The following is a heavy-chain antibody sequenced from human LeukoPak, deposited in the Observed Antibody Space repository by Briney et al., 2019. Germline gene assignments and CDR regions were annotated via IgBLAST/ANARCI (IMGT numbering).Heavy chain of an antibody. CDR1: GGSISSYY. D-gene: IGHD1-26*01. Sequence: TSETLSLTCTVSGGSISSYYWSWIRQPPGKGLEWIGYIYYSGSTNYNPSLKSRVTISVDTSKNQFSLKLSSATAADTAVYYCARARYSGSYPFDSWGQGTLVTVSS. CDR2: IYYSGST. CDR3: ARARYSGSYPFDS. V-gene: IGHV4-59*01. J-gene: IGHJ4*02.